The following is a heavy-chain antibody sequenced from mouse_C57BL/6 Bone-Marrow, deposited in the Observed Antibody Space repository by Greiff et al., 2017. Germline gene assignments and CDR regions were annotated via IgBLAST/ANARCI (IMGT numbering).Heavy chain of an antibody. J-gene: IGHJ2*01. CDR3: ARPNYYGSSSFDY. CDR2: IDPNNGGP. CDR1: GYTFTSYW. D-gene: IGHD1-1*01. V-gene: IGHV1-72*01. Sequence: QVQLQQPGAELVKPGASVKLSCKASGYTFTSYWMHWVKQRHGRGLEWIGRIDPNNGGPKYNEKFKSKATMTVDKLTSTAYMPLSSLTSEDSAVYYCARPNYYGSSSFDYWGQGTTLTVSS.